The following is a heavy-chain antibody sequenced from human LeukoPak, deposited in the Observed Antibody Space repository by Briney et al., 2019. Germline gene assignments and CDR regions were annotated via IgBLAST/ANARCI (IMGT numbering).Heavy chain of an antibody. CDR2: IYYSGST. Sequence: SETLSLTCTVSGGSISSYYWSWIRQPPGKGLEWIGYIYYSGSTNYNPSLKSRVTLSVDTSKNQFSLKLSSVTAAGTAVYYCAKLYSSSDFDYWGQGTLVTVSS. V-gene: IGHV4-59*01. J-gene: IGHJ4*02. D-gene: IGHD6-6*01. CDR3: AKLYSSSDFDY. CDR1: GGSISSYY.